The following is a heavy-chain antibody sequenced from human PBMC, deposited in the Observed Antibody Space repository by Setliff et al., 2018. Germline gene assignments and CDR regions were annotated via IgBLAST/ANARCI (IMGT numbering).Heavy chain of an antibody. CDR3: ARDRRRLVTYYYYGMDV. V-gene: IGHV4-59*11. CDR2: IYYSGST. D-gene: IGHD6-19*01. J-gene: IGHJ6*02. CDR1: GGSISSHY. Sequence: PSETLSLTCTVSGGSISSHYWSWIRQPPGKGLEWIGSIYYSGSTNYNPSLKSRVTISIDTSKNQFSLKLSSVTAADTAVYHCARDRRRLVTYYYYGMDVWGQGTTVTVPS.